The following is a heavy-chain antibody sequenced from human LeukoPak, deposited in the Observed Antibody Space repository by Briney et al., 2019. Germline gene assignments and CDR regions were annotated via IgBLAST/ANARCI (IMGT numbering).Heavy chain of an antibody. D-gene: IGHD2-2*01. J-gene: IGHJ4*02. Sequence: GGSLRLSCATSGFTFSSYGFHWVRQAPGKGLEWVAVISNNGGYKHYTDSVKVRFTISRDDSKSTVYLQMSSLRAEDAAVYYCVSFYETYWGRGTLVTVSS. V-gene: IGHV3-33*01. CDR2: ISNNGGYK. CDR1: GFTFSSYG. CDR3: VSFYETY.